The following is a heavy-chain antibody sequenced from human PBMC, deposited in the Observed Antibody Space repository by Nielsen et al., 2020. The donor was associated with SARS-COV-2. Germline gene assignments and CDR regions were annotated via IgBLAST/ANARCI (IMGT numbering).Heavy chain of an antibody. CDR3: ARDGGIAAAGSYYYGMDV. D-gene: IGHD6-13*01. CDR1: GGTFSSYA. V-gene: IGHV1-69*13. J-gene: IGHJ6*02. Sequence: SVKVSCKASGGTFSSYAISWVRQAPGQGLEWMGGIIPIFGTANYAQKFQGRVTITADESTSTAYMELSSLRSEDTAVYYCARDGGIAAAGSYYYGMDVWGQGTTVTVSS. CDR2: IIPIFGTA.